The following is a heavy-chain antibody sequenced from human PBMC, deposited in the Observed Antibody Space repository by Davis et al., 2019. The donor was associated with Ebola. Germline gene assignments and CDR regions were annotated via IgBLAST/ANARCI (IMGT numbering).Heavy chain of an antibody. Sequence: SETLSLTCTVSGASVTSYVWSWLRQPPGKALEWIGYIFHTGGTNSSPSLNSRVSISVDTFKNQFSLNLTSVTAADTAVYICARAPLSDYYAMDVWGQGTTVAVSS. CDR2: IFHTGGT. CDR3: ARAPLSDYYAMDV. V-gene: IGHV4-59*02. CDR1: GASVTSYV. J-gene: IGHJ6*02. D-gene: IGHD6-19*01.